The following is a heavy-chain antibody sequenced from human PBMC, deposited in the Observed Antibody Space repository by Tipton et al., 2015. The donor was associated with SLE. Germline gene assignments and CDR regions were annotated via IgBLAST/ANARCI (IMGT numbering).Heavy chain of an antibody. J-gene: IGHJ4*02. Sequence: SLRLSCAASGFTFSSYGMHWVRQAPGKGLEWVAVIWYDGSKKYYADSVKGRFTISRDNSKNTLYLQVDSLRAEDTAIYYCAKFGDWGDLFFDFWGQGTLVTVSS. CDR1: GFTFSSYG. D-gene: IGHD7-27*01. CDR2: IWYDGSKK. CDR3: AKFGDWGDLFFDF. V-gene: IGHV3-30*18.